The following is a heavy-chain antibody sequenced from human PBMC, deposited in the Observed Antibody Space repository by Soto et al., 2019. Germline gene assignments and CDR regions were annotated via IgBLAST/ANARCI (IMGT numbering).Heavy chain of an antibody. D-gene: IGHD5-12*01. CDR3: ARGSNGYHFDY. V-gene: IGHV3-64*01. J-gene: IGHJ4*02. CDR1: GFTFSSYA. CDR2: ISSNGGST. Sequence: VQLVESGGGLVQPGGSLRLSCAASGFTFSSYAMHWVRQAPGKGLEYVSAISSNGGSTDYANSVKGRFTISRDNSKNTLYLQMGSLRAEDMAVYYCARGSNGYHFDYWGQGTLVTVSS.